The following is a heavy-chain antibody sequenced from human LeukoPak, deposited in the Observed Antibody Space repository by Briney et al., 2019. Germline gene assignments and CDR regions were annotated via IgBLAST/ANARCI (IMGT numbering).Heavy chain of an antibody. V-gene: IGHV3-23*01. J-gene: IGHJ6*02. CDR2: ISGSGGST. D-gene: IGHD3-3*01. CDR1: GFTFSSYA. CDR3: AKDRRPGVLRFLEWFLYDYGMDV. Sequence: GGSLRLSCAASGFTFSSYAMSWVRQAPGKGLEWVSAISGSGGSTYYADSVKGRFTISRDNSKNTLYLQMNSLRAEDTAVYYCAKDRRPGVLRFLEWFLYDYGMDVWGQGTTATVSS.